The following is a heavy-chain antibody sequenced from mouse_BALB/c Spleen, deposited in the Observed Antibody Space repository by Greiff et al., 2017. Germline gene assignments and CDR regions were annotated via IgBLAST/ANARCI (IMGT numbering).Heavy chain of an antibody. V-gene: IGHV5-6-5*01. CDR1: GFTFSSYA. CDR3: ARDYYGSSYDAMDY. Sequence: EVKLMESGGGLVKPGGSLKLSCAASGFTFSSYAMSWVRQTPEKRLEWVASISSGGSTYYPDSVKGRFTISRDNARNILYLQMSSLRSEDTAMYYCARDYYGSSYDAMDYWGQGTSVTVSS. J-gene: IGHJ4*01. D-gene: IGHD1-1*01. CDR2: ISSGGST.